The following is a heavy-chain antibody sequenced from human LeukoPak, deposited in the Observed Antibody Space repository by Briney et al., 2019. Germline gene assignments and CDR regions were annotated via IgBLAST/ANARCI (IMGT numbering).Heavy chain of an antibody. Sequence: GGSLRLSCAASGFTFSSYAMHWVRQAPGKGLEWVAVISYDGSNKYYADSVKGRFTISRDNSKNTLYLQMNSLRAEDTAVYYCAKDAGSSYFDYWGQGTLVTVSS. CDR1: GFTFSSYA. J-gene: IGHJ4*02. CDR3: AKDAGSSYFDY. V-gene: IGHV3-30-3*01. CDR2: ISYDGSNK. D-gene: IGHD1-26*01.